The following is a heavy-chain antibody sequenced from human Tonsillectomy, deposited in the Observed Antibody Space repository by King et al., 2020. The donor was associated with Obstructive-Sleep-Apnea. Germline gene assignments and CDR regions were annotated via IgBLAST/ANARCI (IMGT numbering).Heavy chain of an antibody. CDR2: IYYSGST. Sequence: VQLQESGPGLVKPSETLSLTCSVSGGSITTYYWSWIRQPPGKGLEWIGYIYYSGSTNYNPSLKSRVTISVDTSNNQFSLKLSSVTAADTAVYYCARQLGYSDSSGYYYGDGLDVWGQGTTVTVSS. J-gene: IGHJ6*02. CDR1: GGSITTYY. V-gene: IGHV4-59*08. CDR3: ARQLGYSDSSGYYYGDGLDV. D-gene: IGHD3-22*01.